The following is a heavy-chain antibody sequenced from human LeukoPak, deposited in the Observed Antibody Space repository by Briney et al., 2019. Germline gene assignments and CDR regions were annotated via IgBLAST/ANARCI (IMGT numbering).Heavy chain of an antibody. CDR1: GGSISSYY. D-gene: IGHD3-22*01. CDR2: IYYSGST. V-gene: IGHV4-59*08. J-gene: IGHJ5*02. Sequence: TSETLSLTCTVSGGSISSYYWSWIRQPPGKGLEWIGYIYYSGSTNYNPSLKSRVTISVDTYKNQFSLKLSSVTAADTAVYYCARQGYYDSSGYYYALGWFGPWGQGTLVTVSS. CDR3: ARQGYYDSSGYYYALGWFGP.